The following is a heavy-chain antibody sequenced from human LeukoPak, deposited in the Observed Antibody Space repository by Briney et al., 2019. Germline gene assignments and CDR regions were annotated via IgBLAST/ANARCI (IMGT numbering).Heavy chain of an antibody. V-gene: IGHV3-23*01. D-gene: IGHD3-22*01. Sequence: PGGSLRLSCAASGFTFSSYAMSWVRQAPGKGLEWVSAISGSGGSTYYADSVKGRFTISRDNSKNTLYLQMNSLRAEDTAVYYCAKDLEDDSSGYYPFDYWGQGTLVTVSS. J-gene: IGHJ4*02. CDR2: ISGSGGST. CDR3: AKDLEDDSSGYYPFDY. CDR1: GFTFSSYA.